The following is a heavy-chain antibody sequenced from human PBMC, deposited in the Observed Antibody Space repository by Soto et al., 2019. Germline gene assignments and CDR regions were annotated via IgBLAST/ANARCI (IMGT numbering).Heavy chain of an antibody. D-gene: IGHD6-13*01. V-gene: IGHV5-51*01. J-gene: IGHJ6*02. CDR2: SYPGYSDT. CDR1: GYSFTSYW. CDR3: ARTAAAGKYYYSLDV. Sequence: PGESLKLSCKGSGYSFTSYWICWVLQIPGKGLEWMGVSYPGYSDTRYSPSFQAQVTISAAKSISTAYLQWSSLKASDTAMYYCARTAAAGKYYYSLDVWGQGTTVTVSS.